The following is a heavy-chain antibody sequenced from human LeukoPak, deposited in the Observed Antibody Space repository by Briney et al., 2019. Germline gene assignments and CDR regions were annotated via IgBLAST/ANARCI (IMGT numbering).Heavy chain of an antibody. V-gene: IGHV3-23*01. CDR3: ARDRDYPRDQFDY. D-gene: IGHD4-17*01. J-gene: IGHJ4*02. CDR1: GFNFDSYA. CDR2: TDATGYAT. Sequence: QPGGSLRLSCTASGFNFDSYAMSWVRQAPGKGLEWVSATDATGYATWYPDSVKGRFTISRDKSKNTVYLQMNSLRVEDTALYYCARDRDYPRDQFDYWGQGTLVTVSS.